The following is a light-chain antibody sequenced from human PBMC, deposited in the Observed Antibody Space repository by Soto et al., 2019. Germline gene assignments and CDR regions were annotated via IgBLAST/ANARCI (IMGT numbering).Light chain of an antibody. V-gene: IGKV3-11*01. CDR2: DAS. CDR3: HQRNKWRT. CDR1: QSVSNF. Sequence: DIVLTQSPATLSLSPGERATLSCRASQSVSNFLAWYQQKPGQAPRLLIYDASNRAAGIPARFSASGSGTDFTLTISILEPEDFAVYYCHQRNKWRTFGQGTKVDIK. J-gene: IGKJ1*01.